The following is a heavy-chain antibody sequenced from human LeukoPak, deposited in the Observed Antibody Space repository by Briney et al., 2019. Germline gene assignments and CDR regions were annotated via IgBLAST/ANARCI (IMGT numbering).Heavy chain of an antibody. V-gene: IGHV3-48*03. CDR1: GFTFSSYS. CDR2: ISFSSGTI. D-gene: IGHD3-9*01. Sequence: GGSLRLSCEGSGFTFSSYSMNWVRQAPGKGLEWVSYISFSSGTIHYADSVKGRFTISRDNAKNSLYLQMNSLRAEDTAVYYCARGIRAHYDILTGYRYRTYYFDYWGQGTLVTVSS. CDR3: ARGIRAHYDILTGYRYRTYYFDY. J-gene: IGHJ4*02.